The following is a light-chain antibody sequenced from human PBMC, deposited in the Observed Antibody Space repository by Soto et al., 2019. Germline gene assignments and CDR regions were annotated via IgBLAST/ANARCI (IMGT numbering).Light chain of an antibody. CDR3: QQYGSSPIT. J-gene: IGKJ5*01. CDR2: DAS. Sequence: IVLTQSPATMSLSPGERATLSCGASERVSSSYVAWYQMKAGLAPRLLIHDASTRASGIPDRFRGSKSGTDFTLTIRGLEPEEPALYYSQQYGSSPITFGQGTRLE. V-gene: IGKV3D-20*01. CDR1: ERVSSSY.